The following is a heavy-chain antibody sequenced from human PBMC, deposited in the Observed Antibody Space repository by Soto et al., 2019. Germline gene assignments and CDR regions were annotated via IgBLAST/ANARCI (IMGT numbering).Heavy chain of an antibody. D-gene: IGHD3-10*01. CDR3: ARDRRDVLWFGESGVYYYYYGMDV. CDR1: GFTFSSYE. J-gene: IGHJ6*02. CDR2: ISSSYI. Sequence: PGGSLRLSCAASGFTFSSYEMNWVRQAPGKGLEWVSYISSSYIYYADSVKGRFTISRDNAKNSLYLQMNSLRAEDTAVYYCARDRRDVLWFGESGVYYYYYGMDVWGQGTTVTVSS. V-gene: IGHV3-21*05.